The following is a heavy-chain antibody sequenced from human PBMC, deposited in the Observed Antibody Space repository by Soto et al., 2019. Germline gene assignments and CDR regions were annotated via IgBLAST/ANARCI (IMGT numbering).Heavy chain of an antibody. D-gene: IGHD3-22*01. CDR1: GYTFTSYG. J-gene: IGHJ4*02. CDR3: ARSLPYDSSGYTMYY. V-gene: IGHV1-18*01. CDR2: ISAYNGNT. Sequence: QVQLVQSGAEVKKPGASVKVSCKASGYTFTSYGISWVRQAPGQGLEWMGWISAYNGNTNYAQKLQGRVTMTTDTSTSTAYMGLRSLRSDDTAVYYCARSLPYDSSGYTMYYWGQGTLVTVSS.